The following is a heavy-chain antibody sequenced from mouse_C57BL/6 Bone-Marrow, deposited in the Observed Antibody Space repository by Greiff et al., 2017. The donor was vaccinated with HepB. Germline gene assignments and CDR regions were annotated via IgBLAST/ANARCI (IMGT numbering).Heavy chain of an antibody. CDR3: TTGYGYDYFDY. CDR2: IDPENGDT. Sequence: VQLQQSGAELVRPGASVKLSCTASGFNIKDDYMHWVKQRPEQGLEWIGWIDPENGDTEYASKFQGKATITADTSSNTAYLQLSSLTSEDTAVYYCTTGYGYDYFDYWGQGTTLTVSS. V-gene: IGHV14-4*01. D-gene: IGHD2-2*01. J-gene: IGHJ2*01. CDR1: GFNIKDDY.